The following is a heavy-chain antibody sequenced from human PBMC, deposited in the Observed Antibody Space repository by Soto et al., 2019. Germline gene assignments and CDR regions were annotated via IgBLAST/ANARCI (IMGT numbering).Heavy chain of an antibody. D-gene: IGHD6-19*01. CDR1: GFTFSSYA. V-gene: IGHV3-30-3*01. Sequence: GGSLRLSCAASGFTFSSYAMHWVRQAPGKGLEWVAVISYDGSNKYYADSVKGRFTISRDNSKNTLYLQMNSLRAEDTTVYYCARGASYSSGWYNWFDPWGQGTLVTVSS. CDR3: ARGASYSSGWYNWFDP. J-gene: IGHJ5*02. CDR2: ISYDGSNK.